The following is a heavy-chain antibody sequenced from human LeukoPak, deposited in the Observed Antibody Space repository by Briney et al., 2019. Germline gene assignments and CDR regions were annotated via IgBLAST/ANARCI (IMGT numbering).Heavy chain of an antibody. CDR1: GFTFSSHW. CDR3: AKILDTAMFDY. J-gene: IGHJ4*02. V-gene: IGHV3-23*01. D-gene: IGHD5-18*01. Sequence: QAGGSLRLSCAASGFTFSSHWMTWVRQAPGKGLEWVSAISGSGGSTYYADSVKGRFTISRDNSKNTLYLQMNSLRAEDTAVYYCAKILDTAMFDYWGQGTLVTVSS. CDR2: ISGSGGST.